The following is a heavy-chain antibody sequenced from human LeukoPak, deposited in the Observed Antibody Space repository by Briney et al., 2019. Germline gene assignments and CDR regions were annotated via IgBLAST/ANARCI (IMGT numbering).Heavy chain of an antibody. D-gene: IGHD2-21*02. J-gene: IGHJ5*02. CDR1: GGSFSGYY. CDR3: SGGDQNWFDP. Sequence: PSETLSLTCAVYGGSFSGYYWSWIRQPPGKGLEWIGEINHSGSTNYNPSLKSRVTISVDTSKNQFSLKLSSVTAADTAVYYCSGGDQNWFDPWGQGTLVTVSS. CDR2: INHSGST. V-gene: IGHV4-34*03.